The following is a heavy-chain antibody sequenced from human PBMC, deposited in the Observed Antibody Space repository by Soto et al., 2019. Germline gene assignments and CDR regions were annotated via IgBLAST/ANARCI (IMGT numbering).Heavy chain of an antibody. D-gene: IGHD6-6*01. CDR1: GGSFSGYY. V-gene: IGHV4-34*01. J-gene: IGHJ4*02. CDR2: INHSGST. CDR3: ARDFRSSADY. Sequence: PSETLSLTCAVYGGSFSGYYWSWIRQPPGKGLEWIGEINHSGSTNYNPSLKSRVTISVDTSKNQFPLKVSSVTAADTAVYYCARDFRSSADYWGQGTLVTVSS.